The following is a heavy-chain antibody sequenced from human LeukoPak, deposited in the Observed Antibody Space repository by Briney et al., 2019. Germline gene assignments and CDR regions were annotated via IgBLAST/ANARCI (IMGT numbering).Heavy chain of an antibody. D-gene: IGHD3-10*01. CDR1: GFTFSSYS. Sequence: SGGSLRLSCAASGFTFSSYSMNWVRQAPGKGLEWVSSISSSSSYIYYADSVKGRFTISRDNAKNSLYLQMNSLRAEDTAVYYCARGRSITMVRGVSPVDYWGQGTLVTVSS. J-gene: IGHJ4*02. CDR2: ISSSSSYI. CDR3: ARGRSITMVRGVSPVDY. V-gene: IGHV3-21*01.